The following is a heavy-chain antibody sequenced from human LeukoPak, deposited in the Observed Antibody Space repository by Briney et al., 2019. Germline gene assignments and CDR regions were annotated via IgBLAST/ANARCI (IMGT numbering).Heavy chain of an antibody. Sequence: SETLSLTCTVSGGSISSYYWSWIRQPPGKGLEWIGYIYYSGSTNYNPSLKSRVTISVDTSKNQFSVKLSSVTAADTAVYYCARLFVGATEAFDYWGQGTLVTVSS. CDR3: ARLFVGATEAFDY. J-gene: IGHJ4*02. CDR1: GGSISSYY. D-gene: IGHD1-26*01. V-gene: IGHV4-59*08. CDR2: IYYSGST.